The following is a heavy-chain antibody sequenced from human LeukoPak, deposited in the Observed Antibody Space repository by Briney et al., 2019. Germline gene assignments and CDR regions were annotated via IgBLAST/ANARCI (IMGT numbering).Heavy chain of an antibody. CDR2: IYYSGST. Sequence: PSETLSLTCTVSGGSISSYYWSWIRQPPGKGLEWIGYIYYSGSTNYNPSLKSRVTISVDTSKNQFSLKLSSVTAADTAVYYCARGPFTIFGVVIPYYYYGMDVWGQGTTVTVSS. J-gene: IGHJ6*02. D-gene: IGHD3-3*01. V-gene: IGHV4-59*01. CDR3: ARGPFTIFGVVIPYYYYGMDV. CDR1: GGSISSYY.